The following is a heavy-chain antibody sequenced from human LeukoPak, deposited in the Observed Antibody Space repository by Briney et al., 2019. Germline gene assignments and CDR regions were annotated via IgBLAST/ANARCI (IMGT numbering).Heavy chain of an antibody. D-gene: IGHD2-21*01. CDR3: AGEPTQFLL. Sequence: PGGSLRLSCAASGFTFDSYAMHWVRQTPGKGLEWVSYISSSGSTIYYADSVKGRFTISRDNAKKSLYLQMNSLTAEDTAVYFCAGEPTQFLLWGQGTLVSVSS. J-gene: IGHJ4*02. CDR2: ISSSGSTI. CDR1: GFTFDSYA. V-gene: IGHV3-48*03.